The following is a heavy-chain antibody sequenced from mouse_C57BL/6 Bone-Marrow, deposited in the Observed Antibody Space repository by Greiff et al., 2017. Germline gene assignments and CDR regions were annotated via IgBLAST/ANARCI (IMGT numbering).Heavy chain of an antibody. Sequence: QVQLQQSGAELARPGASVKLSCKASGYTFTSYGISWVKQRTGQGLEWIGEIYPRSGNTYYTEKFKGKATLTADKSSSTAYMELRSLTSEDSAVYFCAPVVYAMDYWGQGTSVTVSS. V-gene: IGHV1-81*01. CDR3: APVVYAMDY. CDR2: IYPRSGNT. CDR1: GYTFTSYG. J-gene: IGHJ4*01. D-gene: IGHD1-1*01.